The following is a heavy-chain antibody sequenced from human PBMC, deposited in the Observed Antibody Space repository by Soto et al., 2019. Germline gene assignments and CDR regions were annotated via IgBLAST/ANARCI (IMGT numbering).Heavy chain of an antibody. CDR3: AADKDYYDSSGSY. Sequence: GASVKVSCKASGFTFTSSAVQWVRQARGQRLEWIGWIVVGSGNTNYAQKFQERVTITRDTSTSTAYMELSSLRSEDTAVYYCAADKDYYDSSGSYWGQGTLVTVSS. J-gene: IGHJ4*02. CDR1: GFTFTSSA. V-gene: IGHV1-58*01. CDR2: IVVGSGNT. D-gene: IGHD3-22*01.